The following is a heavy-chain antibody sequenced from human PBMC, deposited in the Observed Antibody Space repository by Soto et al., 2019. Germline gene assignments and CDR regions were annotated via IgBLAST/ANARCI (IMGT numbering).Heavy chain of an antibody. J-gene: IGHJ4*02. CDR2: INHSGST. CDR3: ARDPKENDGDC. V-gene: IGHV4-34*01. D-gene: IGHD1-1*01. CDR1: GGSFSGYY. Sequence: QVQLQQWGAGLLKPSETLSLTCAVYGGSFSGYYWSWIRQPPGKGLEWIGEINHSGSTNYNPSLTSRVTISVDTSKNQFSLKLSSVTAADTAVYYCARDPKENDGDCWGQGTLVTVSS.